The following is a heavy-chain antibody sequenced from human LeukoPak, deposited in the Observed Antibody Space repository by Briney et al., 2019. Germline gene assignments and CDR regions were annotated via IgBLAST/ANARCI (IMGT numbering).Heavy chain of an antibody. J-gene: IGHJ4*02. Sequence: SETLSLTCTVSGGSISSYYWSWIRQPPGKGLEWIGYIYHSGSTYFNPSLKSRVTISVDRSKNQFSLKLSSVTAADTAVYYCARVVGDGDYYFDYWGQGTLVTVSS. V-gene: IGHV4-59*12. CDR3: ARVVGDGDYYFDY. CDR2: IYHSGST. D-gene: IGHD4-17*01. CDR1: GGSISSYY.